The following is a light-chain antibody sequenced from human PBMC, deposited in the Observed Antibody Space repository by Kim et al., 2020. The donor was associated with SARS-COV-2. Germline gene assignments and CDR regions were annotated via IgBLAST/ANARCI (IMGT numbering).Light chain of an antibody. Sequence: LGQTVRIKCQGDSLRSYYASWYQQKPGQAPVLVIYGKNNRPSGIPDRFSGSSSGNTASLTITGAQAEDEADYYCNSRDSSGNHLVFGGGTQLTVL. CDR3: NSRDSSGNHLV. V-gene: IGLV3-19*01. CDR2: GKN. J-gene: IGLJ2*01. CDR1: SLRSYY.